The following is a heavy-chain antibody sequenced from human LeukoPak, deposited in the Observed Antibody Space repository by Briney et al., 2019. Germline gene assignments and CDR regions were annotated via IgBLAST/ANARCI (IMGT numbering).Heavy chain of an antibody. CDR2: ISGSGGST. J-gene: IGHJ4*02. Sequence: GGSLRLSCAGSGFSFSSHGMNWVRRAPGKGLEWVSAISGSGGSTYYADSVKGRFTISRDNSKNTLYLQMNSLRAEDTAVYYCAKDRRAGSYDYWGQGTLVTVSS. D-gene: IGHD3-10*01. CDR3: AKDRRAGSYDY. CDR1: GFSFSSHG. V-gene: IGHV3-23*01.